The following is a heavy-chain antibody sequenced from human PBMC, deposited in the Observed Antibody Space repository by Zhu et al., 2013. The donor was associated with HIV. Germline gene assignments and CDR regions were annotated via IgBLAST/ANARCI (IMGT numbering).Heavy chain of an antibody. CDR3: ARGLPHIDY. CDR2: MNPNSGNT. CDR1: GYTFTIHD. J-gene: IGHJ4*02. Sequence: QVQLVQSGAEVKKPGASVKVSCKASGYTFTIHDINWVRQATGQGLEWMGWMNPNSGNTGYAQKFQGRVTMTRNTSISTAYMDLSSLKSEDTAVYYCARGLPHIDYWGQGTPGHRLL. V-gene: IGHV1-8*01.